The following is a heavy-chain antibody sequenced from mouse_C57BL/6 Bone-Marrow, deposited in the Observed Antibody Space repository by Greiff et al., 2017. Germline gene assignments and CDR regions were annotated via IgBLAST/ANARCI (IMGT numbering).Heavy chain of an antibody. CDR3: ARNGIYYGNHGGFAY. D-gene: IGHD2-1*01. V-gene: IGHV2-2*01. J-gene: IGHJ3*01. Sequence: VQLQESGPGLVQPSQSLSITCTVSGFSLTSYGVHWVRQSPGKGLEWLGVIWSGGSTDYNAAFISRLSISKDNSKSQVFFKMNSLQADDTAIYYCARNGIYYGNHGGFAYWGQGTLVTVSA. CDR2: IWSGGST. CDR1: GFSLTSYG.